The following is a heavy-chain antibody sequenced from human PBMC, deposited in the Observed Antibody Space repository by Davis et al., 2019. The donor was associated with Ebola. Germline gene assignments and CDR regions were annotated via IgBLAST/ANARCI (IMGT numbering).Heavy chain of an antibody. CDR1: VYTFTNYA. V-gene: IGHV1-2*06. Sequence: AASVKVSCKASVYTFTNYAMHWVRQAPGQGLEWMGRLNPGRGATLSAQKFQGRVTMTGDRSTAYLEVTWLRSDDKAVYYCARTARKYCADSVCYPVDFDYWGQGTLVTVSS. CDR3: ARTARKYCADSVCYPVDFDY. J-gene: IGHJ4*02. D-gene: IGHD2-8*01. CDR2: LNPGRGAT.